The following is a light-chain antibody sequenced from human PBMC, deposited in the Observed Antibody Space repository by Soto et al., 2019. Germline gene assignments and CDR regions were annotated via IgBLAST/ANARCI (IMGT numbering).Light chain of an antibody. Sequence: QSALTQPRSVSGSPGQSVTISCTGTSSDVGGYNYVSWYQQHPGKAPKLMIYAVSKRPSGVPDRFSGSKSGNTASLTISGLQAEDEADYYCSSYAGNYTFVFGGGTKLPVL. CDR1: SSDVGGYNY. J-gene: IGLJ2*01. CDR3: SSYAGNYTFV. CDR2: AVS. V-gene: IGLV2-11*01.